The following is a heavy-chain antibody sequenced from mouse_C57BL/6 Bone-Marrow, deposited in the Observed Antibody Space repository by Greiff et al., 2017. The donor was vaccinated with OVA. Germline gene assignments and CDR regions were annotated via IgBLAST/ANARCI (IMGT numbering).Heavy chain of an antibody. J-gene: IGHJ2*01. D-gene: IGHD1-1*02. Sequence: QVQLQQSGAELVRPGTSVKMSCKASGYTFTNYWIGWAKQRPGHGLEWIGVINPGSGGTNYNEKFKGKATLTADKSSSTAYMQLSSLTSEDSAVYFCARGGGYYVGYWGQGTTLTVSS. CDR1: GYTFTNYW. CDR2: INPGSGGT. V-gene: IGHV1-54*01. CDR3: ARGGGYYVGY.